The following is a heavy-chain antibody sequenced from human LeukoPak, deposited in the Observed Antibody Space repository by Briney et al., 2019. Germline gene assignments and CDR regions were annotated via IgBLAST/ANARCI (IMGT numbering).Heavy chain of an antibody. Sequence: GGSLRLSCAASGFTFSSYGMSWVRQAPGKGLEWVSHIVNGNTYYADAVKGRFTISRDNSRDTLYLQMNSLTAEDAALYYCVRVISMGWFEPWGQGTLVTVSS. CDR2: IVNGNT. CDR1: GFTFSSYG. CDR3: VRVISMGWFEP. J-gene: IGHJ5*02. D-gene: IGHD2-8*01. V-gene: IGHV3-23*01.